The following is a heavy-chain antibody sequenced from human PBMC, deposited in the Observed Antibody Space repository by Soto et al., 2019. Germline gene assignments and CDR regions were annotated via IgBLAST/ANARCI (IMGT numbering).Heavy chain of an antibody. V-gene: IGHV4-31*03. J-gene: IGHJ5*02. CDR3: AKLSCTSSTCYFPGWFDP. Sequence: PSETLSLTCTVSCDSISGGASFWSWIRQPPGKGLEWIANVYYSGSSYYNPSLKSRLTIPVDTTKNQFSLQLKSMTAADTAVYYCAKLSCTSSTCYFPGWFDPWGQGTLVTVSS. CDR2: VYYSGSS. D-gene: IGHD2-2*01. CDR1: CDSISGGASF.